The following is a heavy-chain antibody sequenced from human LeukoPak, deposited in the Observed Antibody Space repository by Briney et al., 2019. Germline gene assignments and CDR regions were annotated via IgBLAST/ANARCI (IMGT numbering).Heavy chain of an antibody. Sequence: SETLSLTCTVSGGSISTYYWSWIRQPPGKGLEYIGYIYYSGSTNYNPSLKSRVTISVDTSKNQFSLKLSSVTATDTAVYYCARHQSEAAAGTGGLDFWGQGTLVTVSS. CDR3: ARHQSEAAAGTGGLDF. J-gene: IGHJ4*02. D-gene: IGHD6-13*01. CDR1: GGSISTYY. CDR2: IYYSGST. V-gene: IGHV4-59*08.